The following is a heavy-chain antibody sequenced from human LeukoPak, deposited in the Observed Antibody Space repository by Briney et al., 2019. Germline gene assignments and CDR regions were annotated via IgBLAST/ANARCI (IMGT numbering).Heavy chain of an antibody. CDR2: IYKSGIT. Sequence: SETLSLTCTVSDGSISSYYWSWLRQPAGKGLEWLGRIYKSGITNYNPSLKSRVSMSVDTSENQFSLKLSSVTAADTAVYYCARGPYGSGSYAVDIWGQGTKVTVSS. CDR1: DGSISSYY. J-gene: IGHJ3*02. D-gene: IGHD3-10*01. V-gene: IGHV4-4*07. CDR3: ARGPYGSGSYAVDI.